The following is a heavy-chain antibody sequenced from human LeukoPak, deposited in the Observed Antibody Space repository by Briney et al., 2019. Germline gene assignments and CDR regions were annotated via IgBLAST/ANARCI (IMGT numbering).Heavy chain of an antibody. Sequence: SGGSLRLSCAASGFTFSSYGMHWVRQAPGKGLDWVAVIWYDGSNKYYADSVKGRFTISRDNSKNTLYLQMNSLRAEDTAVYYCARDGAYKHEVEGQWLAVDYWGQGTLVTVSS. CDR3: ARDGAYKHEVEGQWLAVDY. CDR1: GFTFSSYG. CDR2: IWYDGSNK. V-gene: IGHV3-33*01. J-gene: IGHJ4*02. D-gene: IGHD6-19*01.